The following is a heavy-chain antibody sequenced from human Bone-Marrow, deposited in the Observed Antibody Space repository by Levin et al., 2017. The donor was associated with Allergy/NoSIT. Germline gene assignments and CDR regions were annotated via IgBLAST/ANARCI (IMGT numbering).Heavy chain of an antibody. J-gene: IGHJ4*02. CDR2: IKSDGTIT. CDR1: GFTFSSYW. V-gene: IGHV3-74*01. CDR3: ARLASPVE. Sequence: GGSLRLSCAASGFTFSSYWMHWVRQAPGKGLVWVSCIKSDGTITDYADSVRGRFTISRDNAKNTLYLQMNSLRAEDTAFYYCARLASPVEWGQGTLVTVSS.